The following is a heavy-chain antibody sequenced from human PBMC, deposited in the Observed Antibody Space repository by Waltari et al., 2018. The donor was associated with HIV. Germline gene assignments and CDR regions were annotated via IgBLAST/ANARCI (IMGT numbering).Heavy chain of an antibody. J-gene: IGHJ4*02. CDR2: MLYYGDTK. V-gene: IGHV3-33*01. Sequence: QVQLVESGGGVVLPGRSLRLSCAASGFPVSDYSIHWVRQAPGKGLEWVAVMLYYGDTKYYAGSANGRFTLSRDNSKNAVYLQMNTLRAEDTAVDYCARDGGARFSSWAILGDWGQGTLVTVSS. CDR3: ARDGGARFSSWAILGD. D-gene: IGHD6-13*01. CDR1: GFPVSDYS.